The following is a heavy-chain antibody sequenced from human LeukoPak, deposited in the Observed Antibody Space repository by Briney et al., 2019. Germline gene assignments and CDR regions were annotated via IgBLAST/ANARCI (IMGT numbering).Heavy chain of an antibody. Sequence: GASVKVSCKASGYTFTSYYMHWVRQAPGQGLEWMGIINPSGGSTSYAQKFQGRVTMTRDMPTSTVYMELSSLRSEDTAVYYCARDEPNCSSTSCYPSYYFDYWGQGTLVTVSS. CDR3: ARDEPNCSSTSCYPSYYFDY. CDR1: GYTFTSYY. V-gene: IGHV1-46*01. CDR2: INPSGGST. D-gene: IGHD2-2*01. J-gene: IGHJ4*02.